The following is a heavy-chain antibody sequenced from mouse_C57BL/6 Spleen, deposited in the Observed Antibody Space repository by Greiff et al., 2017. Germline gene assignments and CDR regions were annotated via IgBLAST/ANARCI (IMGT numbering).Heavy chain of an antibody. CDR2: IYPRSGNT. J-gene: IGHJ4*01. CDR3: ARGNGYYDMDY. CDR1: GYTFTSYG. Sequence: QVQLKQSGAELARPGASVKLSCKASGYTFTSYGISWVKQRTGQGLEWIGEIYPRSGNTYYNEKFKGKATLTADKSSSTAYMELRSLTSEDSAVYFCARGNGYYDMDYWGQGTSGTVSS. V-gene: IGHV1-81*01.